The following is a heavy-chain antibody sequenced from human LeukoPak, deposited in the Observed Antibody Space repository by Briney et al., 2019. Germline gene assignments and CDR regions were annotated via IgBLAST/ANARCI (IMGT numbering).Heavy chain of an antibody. CDR1: GFTFSSYS. D-gene: IGHD3-10*01. CDR2: ISSSSSYI. CDR3: ASLWFGELLGDY. J-gene: IGHJ4*02. Sequence: PGGSLRLSCAASGFTFSSYSMNWVRQAPGKGLEWFSSISSSSSYIYYADSVKGRFTISRDNAKNSLYLQMNSLRAEDTAVYYCASLWFGELLGDYWGQGTLVTVSS. V-gene: IGHV3-21*01.